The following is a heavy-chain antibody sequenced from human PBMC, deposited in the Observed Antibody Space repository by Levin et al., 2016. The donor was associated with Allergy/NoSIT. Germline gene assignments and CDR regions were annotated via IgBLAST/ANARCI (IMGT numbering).Heavy chain of an antibody. CDR3: AKDVGNYVTDY. V-gene: IGHV4-38-2*02. J-gene: IGHJ4*02. D-gene: IGHD1-7*01. Sequence: ESLKISCAASGFTFSSYGMHWVRQPPGKGLEWIASIYYTGATYYNPSLKSRVTMSVDTSKNQFSLNLGSVTAADTAIYYCAKDVGNYVTDYWGQGTLVTVSS. CDR2: IYYTGAT. CDR1: GFTFSSYG.